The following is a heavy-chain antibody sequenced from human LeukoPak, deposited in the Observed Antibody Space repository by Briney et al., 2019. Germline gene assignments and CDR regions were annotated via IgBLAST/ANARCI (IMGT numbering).Heavy chain of an antibody. Sequence: GSLRLSCAASGFTFSSYAMSWVRQVPGKGLEWVSVISGSGDNTYYADSVKGRFTISRDNSKNTLYLQMNSLRAEDTAVYYCARAATYGSGYYYYGMDVWGQGTTVTVSS. CDR1: GFTFSSYA. J-gene: IGHJ6*02. CDR3: ARAATYGSGYYYYGMDV. V-gene: IGHV3-23*01. CDR2: ISGSGDNT. D-gene: IGHD3-10*01.